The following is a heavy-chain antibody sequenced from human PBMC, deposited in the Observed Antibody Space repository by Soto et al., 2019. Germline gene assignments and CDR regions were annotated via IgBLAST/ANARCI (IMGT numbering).Heavy chain of an antibody. Sequence: SETLSLTCAVSGGSISSGGYSWSWIRQPPGKGLEWIGYMYHSGSTYYNPSLKSRVTISIDRSKNQFSLKLSSVTAADTAIYYCAREQGSSSYLSPFDYWGKGALVPVSS. CDR2: MYHSGST. CDR3: AREQGSSSYLSPFDY. CDR1: GGSISSGGYS. D-gene: IGHD6-13*01. J-gene: IGHJ4*01. V-gene: IGHV4-30-2*01.